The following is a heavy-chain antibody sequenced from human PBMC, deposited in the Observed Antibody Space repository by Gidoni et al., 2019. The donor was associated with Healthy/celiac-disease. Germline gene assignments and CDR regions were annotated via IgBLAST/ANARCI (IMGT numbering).Heavy chain of an antibody. D-gene: IGHD4-17*01. Sequence: EVQLVESGGGLVQPGGSLRLSCPPSGFPFRSYSMNWVRQAPGKGLEWVSSISSSSSYIYYADSVKGRFTISRDNAKNSLYLQMNSLRAEDTAVYYCARARGDYALDAFDIWGQGTMVTVSS. CDR2: ISSSSSYI. V-gene: IGHV3-21*01. CDR1: GFPFRSYS. J-gene: IGHJ3*02. CDR3: ARARGDYALDAFDI.